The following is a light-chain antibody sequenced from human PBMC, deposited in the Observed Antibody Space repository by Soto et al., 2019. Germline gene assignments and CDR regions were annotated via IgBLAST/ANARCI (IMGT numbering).Light chain of an antibody. J-gene: IGLJ1*01. CDR1: SSDVGGYNY. CDR2: EVS. Sequence: QSALTQPASVSGSPGQSITISCTGTSSDVGGYNYVSWYQQHPGKAPKLMIYEVSNLPSGVSNRFSGSKSGNTASLTISGLQAEDEADYYCSSYTSRSTSRVFGTGTKLTVL. CDR3: SSYTSRSTSRV. V-gene: IGLV2-14*01.